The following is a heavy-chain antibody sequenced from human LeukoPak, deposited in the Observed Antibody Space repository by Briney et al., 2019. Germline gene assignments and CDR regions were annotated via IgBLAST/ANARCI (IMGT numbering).Heavy chain of an antibody. Sequence: GGSLRLSCAASGFTFSSYWMSWVRQAPGKGLEWVANIKQDGSEKYYVDSVKGRFTISRDNAKNSLYLQMNSLRAEDTAVYYCARAESSSRYYYYGMDVWGQGTTVTVSS. CDR2: IKQDGSEK. D-gene: IGHD6-6*01. CDR1: GFTFSSYW. CDR3: ARAESSSRYYYYGMDV. V-gene: IGHV3-7*03. J-gene: IGHJ6*02.